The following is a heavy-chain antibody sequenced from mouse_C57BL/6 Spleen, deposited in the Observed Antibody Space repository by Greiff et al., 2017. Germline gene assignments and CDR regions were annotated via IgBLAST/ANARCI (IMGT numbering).Heavy chain of an antibody. D-gene: IGHD2-5*01. Sequence: QVQLQQPGAELVLPGASVKLSCKASGYTFTSYWMHWVKQRPGQGLEWIGEIDPADSYTNYNQKFKGKSTLTVDKSSSTAYMQLRSLTSEDSAVYYCARSKNSKRYCDVWGTGTTVTVSS. J-gene: IGHJ1*03. CDR1: GYTFTSYW. CDR2: IDPADSYT. V-gene: IGHV1-69*01. CDR3: ARSKNSKRYCDV.